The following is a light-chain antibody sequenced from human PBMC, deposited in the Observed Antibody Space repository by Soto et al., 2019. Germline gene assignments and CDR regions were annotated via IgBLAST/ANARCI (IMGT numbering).Light chain of an antibody. V-gene: IGKV1-5*01. CDR3: QQYNSYSWT. Sequence: DIPMTQAPSTLSASVGDRVPITYRASQSISSWLAWYQQKPGKAPKLMIYDASSLESGVPSRFIGSGSGTECTLTISSLQPDDFATYYCQQYNSYSWTLGQGTKVDIK. CDR2: DAS. CDR1: QSISSW. J-gene: IGKJ1*01.